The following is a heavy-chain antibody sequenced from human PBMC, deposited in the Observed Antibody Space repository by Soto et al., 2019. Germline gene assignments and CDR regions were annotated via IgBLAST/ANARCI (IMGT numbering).Heavy chain of an antibody. Sequence: XSVKGSCTASGYPFTSYGIHWVRQAPGQRLEWMGWINAANGDTKYSPKFQGRVTITRDTSASTAYMELSSLRSEDTAVYYCVRRNVSATGIDWFDPWAQGTLVTVSS. J-gene: IGHJ5*02. CDR1: GYPFTSYG. CDR2: INAANGDT. V-gene: IGHV1-3*01. CDR3: VRRNVSATGIDWFDP. D-gene: IGHD6-13*01.